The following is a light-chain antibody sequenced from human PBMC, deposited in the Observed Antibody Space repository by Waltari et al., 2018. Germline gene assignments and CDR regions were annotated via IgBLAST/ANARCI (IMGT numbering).Light chain of an antibody. CDR3: QQRSNWPPNLT. V-gene: IGKV3-11*01. CDR1: QSVSSY. Sequence: IVLTQSPATLSLSPGETATLPCRASQSVSSYLACYQQKPGQAPRLLIYDASNRATGIPARFSGRGSGTDFTLTISSLEPEDFAVYYCQQRSNWPPNLTFGPGTKVDIK. CDR2: DAS. J-gene: IGKJ3*01.